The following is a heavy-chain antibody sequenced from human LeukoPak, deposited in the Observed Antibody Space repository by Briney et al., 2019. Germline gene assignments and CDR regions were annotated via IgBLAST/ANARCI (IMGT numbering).Heavy chain of an antibody. Sequence: SETLSLTCAVHGGSFSGYYWTWIRQPPGKGLGWIGEINHSGSTNYNPSLKGRVTISVDTSKNQFSLKLSTVTAADTAVYYCARGLRKLRPIDYWGQGTLVTVSS. CDR2: INHSGST. V-gene: IGHV4-34*01. CDR1: GGSFSGYY. D-gene: IGHD3-10*01. CDR3: ARGLRKLRPIDY. J-gene: IGHJ4*02.